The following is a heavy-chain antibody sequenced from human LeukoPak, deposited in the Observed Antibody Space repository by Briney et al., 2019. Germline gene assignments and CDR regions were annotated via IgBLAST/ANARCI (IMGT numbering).Heavy chain of an antibody. CDR2: FSTSGST. D-gene: IGHD2-8*01. V-gene: IGHV3-23*01. Sequence: GGSLRLSCAASGFTFSSYAMSWVRQAPGKGLEWVSGFSTSGSTYYADSVKGRFTISRDNSKNTLYLQMNSLRAEDTAVYYCARDHTSMGSYYFDYWGQGTLVTVSS. J-gene: IGHJ4*02. CDR1: GFTFSSYA. CDR3: ARDHTSMGSYYFDY.